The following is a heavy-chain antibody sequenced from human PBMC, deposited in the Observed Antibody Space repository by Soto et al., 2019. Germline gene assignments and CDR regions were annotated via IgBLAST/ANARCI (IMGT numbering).Heavy chain of an antibody. Sequence: EVQLVESGGGLVQPGGSLRLSCAASGFTVSSNYMSWVRQPPVKGLAWVSVISSGGTTYYADSVKDRFTITRDSSKNTLYLKMNSLSADDTAVYYCARGGYTRYDPFFAHRGEGTLVTVS. D-gene: IGHD5-12*01. V-gene: IGHV3-66*01. CDR1: GFTVSSNY. J-gene: IGHJ4*02. CDR2: ISSGGTT. CDR3: ARGGYTRYDPFFAH.